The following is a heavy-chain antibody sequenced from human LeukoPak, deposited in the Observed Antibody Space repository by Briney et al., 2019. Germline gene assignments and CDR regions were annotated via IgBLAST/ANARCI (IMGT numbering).Heavy chain of an antibody. CDR1: GYTFTGYY. V-gene: IGHV1-2*02. Sequence: ASVKVSCKASGYTFTGYYMHWVRQAPGQGLEWMGWINPNSGGTNYAQKFQGRVTMTRDTSISTAYMELSRLRSDDTAVYYCARGVRNDYVWGSYRANWFDPWGQGTLVTVSS. CDR3: ARGVRNDYVWGSYRANWFDP. D-gene: IGHD3-16*02. J-gene: IGHJ5*02. CDR2: INPNSGGT.